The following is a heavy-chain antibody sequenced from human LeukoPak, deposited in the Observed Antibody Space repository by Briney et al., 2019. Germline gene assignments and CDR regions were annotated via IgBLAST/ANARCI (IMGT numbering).Heavy chain of an antibody. D-gene: IGHD3/OR15-3a*01. CDR1: GGSIRSSYYY. CDR2: IYDSGST. Sequence: SETLSLTCTVSGGSIRSSYYYWGWIRQPPGKGLEWIGSIYDSGSTYYNPSLKSRVTISVDTSKNQFSLKLSSVTAADTAVYYCARVGLIYYFDYWGQGTLVTVSS. V-gene: IGHV4-39*07. CDR3: ARVGLIYYFDY. J-gene: IGHJ4*02.